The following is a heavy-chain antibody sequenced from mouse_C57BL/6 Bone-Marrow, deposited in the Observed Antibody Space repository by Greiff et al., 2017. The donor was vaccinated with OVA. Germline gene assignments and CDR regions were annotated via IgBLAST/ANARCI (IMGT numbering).Heavy chain of an antibody. J-gene: IGHJ4*01. CDR1: GYSFTDYH. V-gene: IGHV1-39*01. CDR3: APKGYAMDY. Sequence: EVQLQQSGPELVKPGASVKISCKASGYSFTDYHMNWVKQSNGKSLEWIGVINPNYGTTSYNQKFKGKATLTVDQSASTAYLQLNSLTAEDSAVYYCAPKGYAMDYWGQGPSVTVAS. CDR2: INPNYGTT.